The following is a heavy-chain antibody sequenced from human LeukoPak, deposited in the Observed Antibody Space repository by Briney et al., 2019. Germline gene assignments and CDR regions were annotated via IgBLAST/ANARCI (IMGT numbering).Heavy chain of an antibody. CDR2: IYENGGTT. CDR1: GFTFRSHA. D-gene: IGHD3-10*01. CDR3: VKDRYGSFDP. V-gene: IGHV3-23*01. Sequence: QPGGSLRLSCVGSGFTFRSHAMSWVRQAPEKGLEFVSGIYENGGTTYYADSVKGRFTISRDNSESTVYLEMNSLRAEDTAVYFCVKDRYGSFDPWGQGTLVTVSS. J-gene: IGHJ5*02.